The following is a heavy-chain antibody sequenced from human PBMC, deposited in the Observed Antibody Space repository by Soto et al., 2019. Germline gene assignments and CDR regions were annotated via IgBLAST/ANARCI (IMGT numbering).Heavy chain of an antibody. CDR2: IYSSGST. D-gene: IGHD3-3*01. CDR3: ARGQRFSDWFDP. V-gene: IGHV4-4*07. CDR1: GGAISGYY. J-gene: IGHJ5*02. Sequence: PSETLSLTCTVTGGAISGYYWTWIRQSDGEGPEWIGRIYSSGSTNYNPSLKSRVTISLDTSMNYFSLRLSSVTAADTAVYYCARGQRFSDWFDPWGQGTLVTVSS.